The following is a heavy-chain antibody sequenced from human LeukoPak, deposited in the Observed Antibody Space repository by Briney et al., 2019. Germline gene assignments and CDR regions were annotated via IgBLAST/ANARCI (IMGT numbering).Heavy chain of an antibody. CDR1: GGSISSYY. J-gene: IGHJ5*02. V-gene: IGHV4-4*07. Sequence: SETLSLTCTVSGGSISSYYWSWIRQPAGKGLEWIGRIYTSGSTNYNPSLKSRVTMSVDTSKNQFSLKLSSVTAADTAVYYYARGVPLDCSGGSCPNNWFDPWGQGTLVTVSS. CDR3: ARGVPLDCSGGSCPNNWFDP. D-gene: IGHD2-15*01. CDR2: IYTSGST.